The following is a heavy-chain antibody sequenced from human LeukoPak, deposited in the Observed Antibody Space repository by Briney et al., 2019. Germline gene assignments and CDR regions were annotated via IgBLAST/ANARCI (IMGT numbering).Heavy chain of an antibody. D-gene: IGHD6-19*01. CDR3: ARDLGIAVAGTSYYFDY. CDR2: TYYRSKWYN. Sequence: SQTLSLTCAISGDSVSSNSAAWNWIRQSPSRGLEWLGRTYYRSKWYNDYAVSVKGRITINPDTSKNQFSLQLNSVTPEDTAVYYCARDLGIAVAGTSYYFDYWGQGTLVTVSS. J-gene: IGHJ4*02. CDR1: GDSVSSNSAA. V-gene: IGHV6-1*01.